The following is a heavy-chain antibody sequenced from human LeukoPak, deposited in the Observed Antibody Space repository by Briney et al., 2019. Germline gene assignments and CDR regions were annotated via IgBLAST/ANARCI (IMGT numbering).Heavy chain of an antibody. CDR1: GFTFSTYS. CDR2: ISSSSSNI. V-gene: IGHV3-48*02. D-gene: IGHD3-22*01. J-gene: IGHJ4*02. CDR3: ARDRSGYYLFDY. Sequence: GRSLRLSCAASGFTFSTYSMNWVRQAPGKGLEWVSYISSSSSNIYYADSVKGRFTISRDNAKNSLYLQMNSLRDEDTAVYYCARDRSGYYLFDYWGQGALVTVSS.